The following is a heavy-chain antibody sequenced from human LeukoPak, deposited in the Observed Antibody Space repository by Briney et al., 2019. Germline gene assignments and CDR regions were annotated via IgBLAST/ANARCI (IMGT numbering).Heavy chain of an antibody. J-gene: IGHJ4*02. Sequence: PSETLSLTCTVSGGSVSSGSYLWSWIRQPPGKGLEWIGYICYSGSTNYNPSLKSRVTILVDTSKNQFSLKVSSVTAADTAVYYCARGQYSGSCFDNWGQGSLVTVSS. D-gene: IGHD1-26*01. V-gene: IGHV4-61*01. CDR1: GGSVSSGSYL. CDR2: ICYSGST. CDR3: ARGQYSGSCFDN.